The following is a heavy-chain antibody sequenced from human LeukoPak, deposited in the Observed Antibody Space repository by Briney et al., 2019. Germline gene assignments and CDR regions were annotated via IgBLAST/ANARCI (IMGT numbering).Heavy chain of an antibody. D-gene: IGHD3-10*01. Sequence: KPSETLSLTCTVSGGSISSSSYYWGWIRQPPGKGLEWIGSIYYSGSTYYNPSLKSRVTISVDTSKNQFSLKLSSVTAAHTAVYYCARQVGPGYGSGSYFYFDYWGQGTLVTVSS. CDR1: GGSISSSSYY. J-gene: IGHJ4*02. CDR3: ARQVGPGYGSGSYFYFDY. V-gene: IGHV4-39*01. CDR2: IYYSGST.